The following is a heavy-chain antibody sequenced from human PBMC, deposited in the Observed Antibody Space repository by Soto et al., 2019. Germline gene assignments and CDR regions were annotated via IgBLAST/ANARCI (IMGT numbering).Heavy chain of an antibody. Sequence: XGTLSLTCTVSGGSIYRSGYYWGWIRQPPGRGLEWIGNIDYNGVTYSNPSPKSRVTISRDTSKNQFSLKLTSVTAADTALYYCGKVLVGATGHTDSDSWGPGTLVTVSS. CDR2: IDYNGVT. CDR1: GGSIYRSGYY. V-gene: IGHV4-39*01. CDR3: GKVLVGATGHTDSDS. D-gene: IGHD2-15*01. J-gene: IGHJ4*02.